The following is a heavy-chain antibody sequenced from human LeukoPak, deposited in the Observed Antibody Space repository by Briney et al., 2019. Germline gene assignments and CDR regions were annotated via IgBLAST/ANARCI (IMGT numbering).Heavy chain of an antibody. CDR3: ANIGHDFWSGTLDY. D-gene: IGHD3-3*01. CDR1: GFTFSSYG. CDR2: ISYDGSNK. J-gene: IGHJ4*02. V-gene: IGHV3-30*18. Sequence: GGSLRLSCAASGFTFSSYGMHWVRQAPGNGLEWVAVISYDGSNKYYADSVKGRFTISRDNSKNTLYLQMNSLRAEDTAVYYCANIGHDFWSGTLDYWGQGTLVTVSS.